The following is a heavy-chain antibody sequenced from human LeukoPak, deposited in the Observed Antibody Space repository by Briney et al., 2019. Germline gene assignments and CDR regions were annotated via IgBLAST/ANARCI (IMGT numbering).Heavy chain of an antibody. D-gene: IGHD2-21*02. J-gene: IGHJ4*02. CDR1: GFTFSSYG. CDR2: IWYDGSNK. V-gene: IGHV3-30*02. CDR3: AKEVVTAPGSEYYFDY. Sequence: PGGSLRLSCAASGFTFSSYGMHWVRQAPGKGLEWVAVIWYDGSNKYYADSVKGRFTISRDNSKNTLYLQMNSLRAEDTAVYYCAKEVVTAPGSEYYFDYWGQGTLVTVSS.